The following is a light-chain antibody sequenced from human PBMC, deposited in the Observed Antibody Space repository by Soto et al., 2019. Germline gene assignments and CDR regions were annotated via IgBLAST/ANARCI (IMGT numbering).Light chain of an antibody. Sequence: DIQMTQSPSTLSASVGDRVTITCRASQSINSRLAWYQQKPGKAPKLLIYKASSLESGVSSRFSGSASGTEFTLTISSLQPEDFATYYCLQHNSYPRTFGQGTKVDIK. CDR1: QSINSR. CDR3: LQHNSYPRT. V-gene: IGKV1-5*03. J-gene: IGKJ1*01. CDR2: KAS.